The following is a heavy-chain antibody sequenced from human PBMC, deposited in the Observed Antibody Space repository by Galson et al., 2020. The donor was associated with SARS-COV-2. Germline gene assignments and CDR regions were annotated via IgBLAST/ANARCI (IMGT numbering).Heavy chain of an antibody. Sequence: GESLKISCAASGFTFSSYGMHWVRQAPGKGLEWVAVISYDGSNKYYADSVKGRFTISRDNSKNTLYLQMNSLRAEDTAVYYCAKDWRYYYILTGYYPTEVYYYYYYMDVWGKGTTVTVSS. J-gene: IGHJ6*03. CDR2: ISYDGSNK. D-gene: IGHD3-9*01. CDR3: AKDWRYYYILTGYYPTEVYYYYYYMDV. CDR1: GFTFSSYG. V-gene: IGHV3-30*18.